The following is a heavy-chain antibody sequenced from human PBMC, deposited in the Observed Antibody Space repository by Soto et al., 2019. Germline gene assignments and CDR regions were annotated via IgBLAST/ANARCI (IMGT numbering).Heavy chain of an antibody. D-gene: IGHD3-3*01. CDR2: INHSGST. CDR1: GGSFSGYY. CDR3: ASITMFGVVTTSDP. Sequence: SETMSLTCAVYGGSFSGYYWSWIRQPPGKGLEWIGEINHSGSTNYNPSLKSRVTISVDTSKNQFSLKLSSVTAADTAVYYCASITMFGVVTTSDPWGQGTRVIVSS. V-gene: IGHV4-34*01. J-gene: IGHJ5*02.